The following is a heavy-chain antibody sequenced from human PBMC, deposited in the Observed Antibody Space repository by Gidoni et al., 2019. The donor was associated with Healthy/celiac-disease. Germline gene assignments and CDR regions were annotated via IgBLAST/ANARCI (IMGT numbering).Heavy chain of an antibody. J-gene: IGHJ4*02. D-gene: IGHD2-2*01. Sequence: EVQLVESGGGLVQPGGSLRLSCGASGFTFSSYSMNWVRQAPGKGLEWVSYISSSSSTIYYADSVKGRFTISRDNAKNSLYLQMNSLRDEDTAVYYCARTWEVFGGEYQGDWGQGTLVTVSS. CDR2: ISSSSSTI. V-gene: IGHV3-48*02. CDR1: GFTFSSYS. CDR3: ARTWEVFGGEYQGD.